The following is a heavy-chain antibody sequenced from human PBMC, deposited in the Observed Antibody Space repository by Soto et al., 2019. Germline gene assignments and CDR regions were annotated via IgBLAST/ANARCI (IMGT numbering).Heavy chain of an antibody. CDR2: IIPIFGTA. J-gene: IGHJ4*02. CDR3: ARIAAAGTERDLTIYYFDY. D-gene: IGHD6-13*01. CDR1: GGTFSSYA. Sequence: QVQLVQSGAEVKKPGSSVKVSCKASGGTFSSYAISWVRQAPGQGLEWMGGIIPIFGTANYAQKFQGRVTIPADESTRTAYMELSSLRSEDTAVYYCARIAAAGTERDLTIYYFDYWGKGTLVTVSS. V-gene: IGHV1-69*01.